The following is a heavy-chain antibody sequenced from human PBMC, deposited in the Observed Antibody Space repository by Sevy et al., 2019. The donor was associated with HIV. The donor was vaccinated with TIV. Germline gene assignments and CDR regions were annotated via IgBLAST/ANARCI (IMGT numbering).Heavy chain of an antibody. CDR1: GYSFTYSA. D-gene: IGHD2-15*01. J-gene: IGHJ4*02. CDR2: INAGNGNT. Sequence: ASVKVSCKASGYSFTYSAMQWVRQAPGQGLEWMGWINAGNGNTKYSQKFKGRVNITRETSARTAYLELSSLRPEDTAVYYCAKDAGGGSSYFDYWGQGTLVTVSS. V-gene: IGHV1-3*01. CDR3: AKDAGGGSSYFDY.